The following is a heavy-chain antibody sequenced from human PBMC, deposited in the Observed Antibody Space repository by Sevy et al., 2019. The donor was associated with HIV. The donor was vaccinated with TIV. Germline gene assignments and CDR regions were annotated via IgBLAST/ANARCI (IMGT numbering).Heavy chain of an antibody. CDR2: ISGSAL. D-gene: IGHD4-17*01. J-gene: IGHJ4*02. CDR1: GFTFSSYA. Sequence: GGSLRLSCAASGFTFSSYAMSWVRQAPGKGLEWVSAISGSALYYSDSVKGRFTISRDNAKNSLYLQMNSLRVEDTAVYYCARDLPPSATTVAHFDCWGQGTQVTVSS. CDR3: ARDLPPSATTVAHFDC. V-gene: IGHV3-23*01.